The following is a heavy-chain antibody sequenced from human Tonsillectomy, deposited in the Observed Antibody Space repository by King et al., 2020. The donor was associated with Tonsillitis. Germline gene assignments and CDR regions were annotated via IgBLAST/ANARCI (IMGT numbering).Heavy chain of an antibody. V-gene: IGHV3-30*18. Sequence: VQLVESGGGVVQPGRSLRLSCAASGFTFSSYGMHWVRQAPGKGLEWVAVISYDGSNKYYADSVKGRFTISRDNSKNTLYLQMNSLRAEDTAVYYCAKPRTSGWSVYYYYGMDVWGQGTTVTVSS. CDR3: AKPRTSGWSVYYYYGMDV. CDR2: ISYDGSNK. J-gene: IGHJ6*02. D-gene: IGHD6-19*01. CDR1: GFTFSSYG.